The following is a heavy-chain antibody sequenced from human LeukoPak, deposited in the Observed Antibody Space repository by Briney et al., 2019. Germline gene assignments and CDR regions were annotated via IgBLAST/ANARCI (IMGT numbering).Heavy chain of an antibody. D-gene: IGHD6-6*01. J-gene: IGHJ4*02. CDR2: IYSDGTT. V-gene: IGHV3-66*01. CDR3: AREESSSSGYYFDY. Sequence: GGSLRLSCAASGFTVRNNYMTWGRQAPGRGLEWVSLIYSDGTTQYADSVKGRFTISRDNSKNTLYLQMNSLRAEDAAVYYCAREESSSSGYYFDYWGQGTLVTVSS. CDR1: GFTVRNNY.